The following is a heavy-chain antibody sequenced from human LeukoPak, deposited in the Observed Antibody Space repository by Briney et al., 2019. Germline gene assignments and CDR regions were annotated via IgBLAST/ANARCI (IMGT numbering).Heavy chain of an antibody. D-gene: IGHD4-4*01. CDR1: GFTFTHYG. Sequence: PGGSLRLSCAASGFTFTHYGMHWARQAPGKGLEWVALISYDGTQKSYADSVKGRVTISRDNARNIVYLQMNSLRVEDTAIYHCARDPSLRVTLDYWGQGTLVTVSS. V-gene: IGHV3-33*01. CDR2: ISYDGTQK. CDR3: ARDPSLRVTLDY. J-gene: IGHJ4*02.